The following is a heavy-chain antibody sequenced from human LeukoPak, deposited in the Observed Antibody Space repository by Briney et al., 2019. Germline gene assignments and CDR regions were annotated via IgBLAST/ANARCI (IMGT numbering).Heavy chain of an antibody. CDR3: ARDGAAAPLDYYYGMDV. V-gene: IGHV3-21*01. D-gene: IGHD6-13*01. CDR2: ISSSSSYI. Sequence: PGGSLRLSCAASGFTFSSYSMNWVRQAPGKGLEWVSSISSSSSYIYYADSVKGRFTISRDNAKNSLYLQMNSLRAEDTTVYYCARDGAAAPLDYYYGMDVWGQGTTVTVSS. J-gene: IGHJ6*02. CDR1: GFTFSSYS.